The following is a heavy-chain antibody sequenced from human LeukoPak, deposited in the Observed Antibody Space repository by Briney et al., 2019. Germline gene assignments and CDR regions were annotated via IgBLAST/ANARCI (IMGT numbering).Heavy chain of an antibody. CDR2: ISAYNGNT. V-gene: IGHV1-18*01. CDR3: ARSMDIVLMVYAPDFDY. D-gene: IGHD2-8*01. J-gene: IGHJ4*02. CDR1: GYTFTSYG. Sequence: ASVKVSCKASGYTFTSYGISWVRQAPGQGLEWRGWISAYNGNTNYAQKLQGRVTMTTDTSTSTAYMELRSLRSDDTAVYYCARSMDIVLMVYAPDFDYWGQGTLVTVSS.